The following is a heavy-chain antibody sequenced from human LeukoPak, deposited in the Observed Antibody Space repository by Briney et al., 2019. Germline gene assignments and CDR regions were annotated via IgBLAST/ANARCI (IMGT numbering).Heavy chain of an antibody. CDR2: IRSKVNTYAT. J-gene: IGHJ3*02. CDR1: GFTFSGSA. CDR3: TTDSTVTTDGDVFDI. V-gene: IGHV3-73*01. Sequence: GGSLRLSCAASGFTFSGSAIHWVRQASGKGLEWVGRIRSKVNTYATAYAASVKGRFTISRDDSKNTAYLQMNSLKTEDTAVYYCTTDSTVTTDGDVFDIWGQGTMVTVSS. D-gene: IGHD4-17*01.